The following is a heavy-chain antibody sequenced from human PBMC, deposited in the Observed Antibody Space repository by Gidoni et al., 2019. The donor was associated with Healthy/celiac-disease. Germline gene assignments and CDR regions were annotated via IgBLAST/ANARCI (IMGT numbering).Heavy chain of an antibody. CDR1: GGSISSSNW. V-gene: IGHV4-4*02. CDR2: ILHSGSP. D-gene: IGHD6-19*01. Sequence: QVQLQESGPGLVKPSGTLSLTCAVSGGSISSSNWCSWVRQPPGKGLELIGEILHSGSPNYNPSLKRRVTISVDKSTNQFSLKLSSVTAADTAVYYCARFPGGIAVAGTYYGMDVWGQGTTVTVSS. CDR3: ARFPGGIAVAGTYYGMDV. J-gene: IGHJ6*02.